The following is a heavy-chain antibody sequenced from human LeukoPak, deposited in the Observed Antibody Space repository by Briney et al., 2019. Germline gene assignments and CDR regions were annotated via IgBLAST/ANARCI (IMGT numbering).Heavy chain of an antibody. CDR1: GFTFSSYS. J-gene: IGHJ3*02. Sequence: GGSLRLSCAASGFTFSSYSMNWVRQAPGKGLEWVSSISSSSSYIYYADSVKGRFTISRDNAKNSLYLQMNSLRAEDTAVYYCAKDEGRYSSSWYLGMLAFDIWGQGTMVTVSS. CDR3: AKDEGRYSSSWYLGMLAFDI. V-gene: IGHV3-21*04. D-gene: IGHD6-13*01. CDR2: ISSSSSYI.